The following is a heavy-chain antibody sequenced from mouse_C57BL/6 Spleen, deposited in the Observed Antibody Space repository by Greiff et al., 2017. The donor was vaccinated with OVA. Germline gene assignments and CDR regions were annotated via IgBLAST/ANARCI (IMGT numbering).Heavy chain of an antibody. D-gene: IGHD2-3*01. CDR2: INPNNGGT. Sequence: EVQLQQSGPELAKPGASVKISCKASGYTFTDYYMNWVKQSHGKSLEWIGDINPNNGGTSYNQKFKGKATLTVDKSSSTAYMELRSLTSEDSAVYYCARDDDYYGLYWGQGTLVTVSA. CDR3: ARDDDYYGLY. V-gene: IGHV1-26*01. CDR1: GYTFTDYY. J-gene: IGHJ3*01.